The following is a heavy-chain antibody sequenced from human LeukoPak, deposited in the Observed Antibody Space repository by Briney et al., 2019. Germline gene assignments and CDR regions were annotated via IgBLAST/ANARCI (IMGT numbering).Heavy chain of an antibody. D-gene: IGHD1-7*01. CDR2: INHSGST. CDR3: ARSRTWNYSWFDP. Sequence: PSETLSLTCAVYGGSFSGYYWSWIRQPPGKGLEWIGEINHSGSTNYNPSLKSRVTISVDTSKNQLSLKLSSVTAADTAVYYCARSRTWNYSWFDPWGQGTLVTVSS. CDR1: GGSFSGYY. V-gene: IGHV4-34*01. J-gene: IGHJ5*02.